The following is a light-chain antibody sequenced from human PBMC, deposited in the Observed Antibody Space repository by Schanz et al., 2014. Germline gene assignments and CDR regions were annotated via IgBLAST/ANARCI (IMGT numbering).Light chain of an antibody. Sequence: QSALTQPASVSGSPGQSITISCTGTSGDVGTYNLVSWYQQHPGKAPKVMIYEGSKRPSGVSNRFSGSKSGNTASLTISGLQAEDEADYYCSSYTSSSIVVFGGGTKLTVL. V-gene: IGLV2-14*02. CDR2: EGS. CDR3: SSYTSSSIVV. CDR1: SGDVGTYNL. J-gene: IGLJ2*01.